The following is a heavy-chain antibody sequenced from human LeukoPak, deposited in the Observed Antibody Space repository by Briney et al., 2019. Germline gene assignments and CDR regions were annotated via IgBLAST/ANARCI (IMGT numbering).Heavy chain of an antibody. CDR2: INHNGNVN. Sequence: GGSLRLSCVASGFTFSNYVMSWVRQAPGKGLEWVASINHNGNVNYYVDSVKGRFTISRDNAKNSLYLQMSNLRAEDTAVYFCARGGGLDVWGQGATVTVSS. J-gene: IGHJ6*02. D-gene: IGHD3-16*01. CDR3: ARGGGLDV. V-gene: IGHV3-7*03. CDR1: GFTFSNYV.